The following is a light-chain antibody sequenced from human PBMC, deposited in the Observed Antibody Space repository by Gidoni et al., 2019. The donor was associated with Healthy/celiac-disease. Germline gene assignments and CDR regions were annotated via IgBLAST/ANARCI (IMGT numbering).Light chain of an antibody. J-gene: IGKJ2*01. CDR1: QGISSA. V-gene: IGKV1-13*02. CDR2: DAS. Sequence: IQLTQSPSSLSAAVGDIVTITCRASQGISSALAWYQQKPGKAPKLLIYDASSLESGVPSRFSGSGSGTDFTLTISSLQPEDFATYYCQQFNSYLYTFGQGTKLEIK. CDR3: QQFNSYLYT.